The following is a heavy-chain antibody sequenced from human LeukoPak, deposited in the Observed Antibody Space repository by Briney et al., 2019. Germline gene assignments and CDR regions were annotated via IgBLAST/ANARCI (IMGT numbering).Heavy chain of an antibody. V-gene: IGHV1-69*04. CDR3: ARVNPPAPLPYCGGDCYFDPQLAGGPDY. J-gene: IGHJ4*02. CDR1: GGTFSSYA. D-gene: IGHD2-21*02. Sequence: GASVKVFCKASGGTFSSYAISWVRQAPGQGLEWMGRIIPILGIANYAQKFQGRVTITADKSTSTAYMELSSLRSEDTAVYYCARVNPPAPLPYCGGDCYFDPQLAGGPDYWGQGTLVTVSS. CDR2: IIPILGIA.